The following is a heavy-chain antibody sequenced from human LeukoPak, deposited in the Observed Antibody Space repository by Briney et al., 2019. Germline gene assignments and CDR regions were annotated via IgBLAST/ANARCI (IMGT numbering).Heavy chain of an antibody. Sequence: KASETLSLTCSVSGLSISSYYWSWIRQPAGKGLEWIGRIYTSGSTNYNPPLKSRVTMSVDTSKNQFSLKLSSVTAADTAVYYCAREGIKKVFDYWGQGTLVTVSS. J-gene: IGHJ4*02. CDR1: GLSISSYY. CDR3: AREGIKKVFDY. V-gene: IGHV4-4*07. CDR2: IYTSGST.